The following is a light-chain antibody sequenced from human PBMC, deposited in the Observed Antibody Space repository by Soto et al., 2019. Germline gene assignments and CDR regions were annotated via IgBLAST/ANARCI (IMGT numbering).Light chain of an antibody. CDR2: AAS. V-gene: IGKV1-39*01. CDR3: QQTYSTPRT. CDR1: QSISTY. J-gene: IGKJ1*01. Sequence: DIQMTQSPSSLSASLGDRVTITCRASQSISTYLNWYQQKPGKAPKLLIYAASNLQSGVPSQFSGSGSGTDFTLTISSLQPEDFASYYCQQTYSTPRTFVQGTKVEIK.